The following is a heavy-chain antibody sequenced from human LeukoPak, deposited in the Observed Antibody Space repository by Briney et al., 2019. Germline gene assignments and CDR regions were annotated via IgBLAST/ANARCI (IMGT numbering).Heavy chain of an antibody. V-gene: IGHV4-59*01. CDR2: IFYSGRT. CDR3: ARAFDISGYLRAFDI. CDR1: GGSISSYY. D-gene: IGHD3-22*01. Sequence: SETLSLTCTVSGGSISSYYWNWLRQPPGKGLEWIGYIFYSGRTNYNPSLKSRVTISVDTSKNWFSLRLTSVTAADTAVYYCARAFDISGYLRAFDIWGQGTMATVSS. J-gene: IGHJ3*02.